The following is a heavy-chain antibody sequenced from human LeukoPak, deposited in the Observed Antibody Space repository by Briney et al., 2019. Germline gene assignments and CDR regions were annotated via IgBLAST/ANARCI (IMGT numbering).Heavy chain of an antibody. V-gene: IGHV4-59*01. J-gene: IGHJ4*02. CDR3: ARETPYGSGSYPFDY. CDR1: GGSISSYY. Sequence: SETLSLTCTVSGGSISSYYWNWIRQPPGKGLEWIGYIYNSGSTNNNPSLKSRVTISVDTSKRQFSLKLSSVTAADTAVYYCARETPYGSGSYPFDYWGQGILVTVSS. CDR2: IYNSGST. D-gene: IGHD3-10*01.